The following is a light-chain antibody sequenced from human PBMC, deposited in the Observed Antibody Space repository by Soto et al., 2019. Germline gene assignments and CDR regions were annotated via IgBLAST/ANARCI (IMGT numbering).Light chain of an antibody. V-gene: IGKV3-11*01. CDR1: QSVSSY. J-gene: IGKJ1*01. CDR3: QQRSNWQGT. Sequence: EIVLTDSPATLSLSPWGRATLSFRASQSVSSYLAWYQQKPGQAPRLLIYDASNRATGIPARFSGSGSGTDFTLTISSLEPEDFAVYYCQQRSNWQGTFGQGTKVDIK. CDR2: DAS.